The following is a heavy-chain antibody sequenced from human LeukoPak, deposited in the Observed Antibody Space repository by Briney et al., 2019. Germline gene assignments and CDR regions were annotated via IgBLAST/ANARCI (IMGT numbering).Heavy chain of an antibody. J-gene: IGHJ5*01. Sequence: QPGGSLRLSCVASGFSFGNYAMSWVRQAPGKRLQWVSQISGTGGATWYAGFARDRFTISRDNSEKTLYLQMSGLRVEDTAMYYCVKDPRDTYGTNWFVSWGQGTLLIVSS. CDR1: GFSFGNYA. CDR2: ISGTGGAT. CDR3: VKDPRDTYGTNWFVS. D-gene: IGHD2-21*01. V-gene: IGHV3-23*01.